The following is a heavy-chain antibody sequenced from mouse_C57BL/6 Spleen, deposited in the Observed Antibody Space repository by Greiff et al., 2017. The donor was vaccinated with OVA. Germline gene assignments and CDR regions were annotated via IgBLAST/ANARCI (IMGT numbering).Heavy chain of an antibody. D-gene: IGHD2-1*01. CDR3: ARGDGNGGFAY. CDR1: GYTFTSYW. V-gene: IGHV1-61*01. J-gene: IGHJ3*01. CDR2: IYPSDSET. Sequence: QVQLQQPGAELVRPGSSVKLSCKASGYTFTSYWMDWVKQRPGQGLEWIGNIYPSDSETHYNQKFKDKATLTVDKSSSTAYMQLSSLTSEDSAVYYCARGDGNGGFAYWGQGTLVTVSA.